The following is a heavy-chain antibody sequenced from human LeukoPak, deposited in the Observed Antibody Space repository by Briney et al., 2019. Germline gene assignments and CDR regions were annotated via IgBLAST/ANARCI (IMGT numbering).Heavy chain of an antibody. V-gene: IGHV1-69*04. CDR1: GGTLTTYA. CDR2: VIPMLNIP. Sequence: GASVKVSCKASGGTLTTYAINWVRQAPGQGLEWVGRVIPMLNIPHYSQKFQGRVTITADTSTNTSYMELSSLRSEDTAVYYCARGWLRVPYYYYMDVWGKGTTVTVSS. D-gene: IGHD5-24*01. J-gene: IGHJ6*03. CDR3: ARGWLRVPYYYYMDV.